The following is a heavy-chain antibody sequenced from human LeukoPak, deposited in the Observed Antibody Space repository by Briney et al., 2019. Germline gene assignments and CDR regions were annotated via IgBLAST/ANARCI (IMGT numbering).Heavy chain of an antibody. V-gene: IGHV4-39*07. CDR1: GGSISSSSYY. J-gene: IGHJ3*02. D-gene: IGHD6-25*01. CDR2: IYYSGST. CDR3: ASLSYRIAADDAFDI. Sequence: PSETLSLTCTVSGGSISSSSYYWGWIRQPPGKGLEWIGSIYYSGSTYYNPSLKSRVTISVDTSKNQFSLKLSSVTAADTAVYYCASLSYRIAADDAFDIWGQGTMVTVSS.